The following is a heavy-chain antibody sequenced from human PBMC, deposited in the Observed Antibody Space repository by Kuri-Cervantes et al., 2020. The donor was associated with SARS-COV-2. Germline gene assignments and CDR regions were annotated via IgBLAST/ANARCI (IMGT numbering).Heavy chain of an antibody. CDR3: VAAILGVDTGYFQH. CDR2: ISHSRGT. Sequence: SETLSLTCTVSNGSISSYYWSWIRQPPGKGLEWIGYISHSRGTNYNPSLKSRVSISLDRSKNQYSLNLSSVTAADTAVYYCVAAILGVDTGYFQHWGQGTLVTVSS. V-gene: IGHV4-59*12. J-gene: IGHJ1*01. CDR1: NGSISSYY. D-gene: IGHD3-3*01.